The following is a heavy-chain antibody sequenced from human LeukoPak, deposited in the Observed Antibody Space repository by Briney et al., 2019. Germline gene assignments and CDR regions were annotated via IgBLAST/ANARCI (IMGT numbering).Heavy chain of an antibody. D-gene: IGHD6-13*01. CDR2: INPSGSST. J-gene: IGHJ6*02. CDR3: ARGIAAAEDYYYYCMDI. V-gene: IGHV1-46*01. Sequence: ASVKVSCKASGYTFTSYYMHWVRQAPGQGLEWMGIINPSGSSTSYAQKFQGRVTMTRDTSTNTVYMELSSLRSEDTAVYYCARGIAAAEDYYYYCMDIWGQGTTVTVSS. CDR1: GYTFTSYY.